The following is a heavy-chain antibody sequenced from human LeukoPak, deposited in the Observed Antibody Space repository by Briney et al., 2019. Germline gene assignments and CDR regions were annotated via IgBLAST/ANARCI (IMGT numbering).Heavy chain of an antibody. CDR1: GGTFSSYA. D-gene: IGHD3-3*01. CDR2: IIPIFGAA. J-gene: IGHJ6*03. Sequence: SVKVSCKASGGTFSSYAISWVRQAPGQGLEWMGGIIPIFGAANYAQKFQGRVTITTDESTSTAYMELSSLRSEDTAVYNCARVHQGYDRMDVWGKGTTVTVSS. V-gene: IGHV1-69*05. CDR3: ARVHQGYDRMDV.